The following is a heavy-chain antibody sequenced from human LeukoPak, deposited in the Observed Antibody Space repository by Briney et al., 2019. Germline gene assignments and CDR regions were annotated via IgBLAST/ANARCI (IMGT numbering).Heavy chain of an antibody. D-gene: IGHD3-10*01. V-gene: IGHV6-1*01. J-gene: IGHJ4*02. CDR2: TYYRSKWYN. Sequence: SRTLSLTCAISGDSVSSNSAAWNWIRQSPSRGLEWLGRTYYRSKWYNDYAVSVKSRITINPDTSKNQFSLQLNSVTPEDTAVYYCARGTLLWFGETSRHFDYWGQGTLVTVSS. CDR1: GDSVSSNSAA. CDR3: ARGTLLWFGETSRHFDY.